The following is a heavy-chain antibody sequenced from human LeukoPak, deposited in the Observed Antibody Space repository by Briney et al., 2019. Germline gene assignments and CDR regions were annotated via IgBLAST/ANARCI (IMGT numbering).Heavy chain of an antibody. J-gene: IGHJ6*03. CDR1: GYTLRELS. V-gene: IGHV1-24*01. D-gene: IGHD2/OR15-2a*01. Sequence: ASVKVSCKVSGYTLRELSMHWVLQASAKGLQWMGVFDPEDGESIIAQKFQGRLTMTEDTSTDTAYMELSSLTSEDTAMYYCATGHCNTSSCYYYYMDVWGKGTTVTVSS. CDR3: ATGHCNTSSCYYYYMDV. CDR2: FDPEDGES.